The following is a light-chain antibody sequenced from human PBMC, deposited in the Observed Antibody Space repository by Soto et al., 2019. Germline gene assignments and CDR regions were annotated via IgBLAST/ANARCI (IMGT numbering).Light chain of an antibody. CDR3: QQSYSTPLT. V-gene: IGKV1-39*01. Sequence: DVQMTQSPSSLSASVGDRVAITCRARHGSITLLAGYQQKPGKAPKLLIYAASSLQSGVPSRFSGSGSGTDFTLTISSLQPEDFATYYCQQSYSTPLTFGGGTKVDIK. CDR2: AAS. CDR1: HGSITL. J-gene: IGKJ4*01.